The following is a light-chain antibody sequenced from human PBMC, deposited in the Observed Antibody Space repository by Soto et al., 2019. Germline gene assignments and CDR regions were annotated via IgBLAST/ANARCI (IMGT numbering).Light chain of an antibody. CDR2: AAS. Sequence: DIQMTQSPSSLSASVGDRVTITCRASQGISNYLAWYQQKPGKVPKLLISAASTLRSGVPSRFSGSGSGTDFTLTLSSLQPEDVATYYCQIQNSEFGQGTKVEIQ. J-gene: IGKJ1*01. CDR1: QGISNY. V-gene: IGKV1-27*01. CDR3: QIQNSE.